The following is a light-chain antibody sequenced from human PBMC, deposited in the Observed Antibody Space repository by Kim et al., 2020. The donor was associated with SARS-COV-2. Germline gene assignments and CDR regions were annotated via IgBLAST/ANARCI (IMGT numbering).Light chain of an antibody. J-gene: IGLJ2*01. CDR1: SLRSYY. V-gene: IGLV3-19*01. CDR2: GKN. CDR3: NSRDSSGNHVV. Sequence: LGQTVRITAQGDSLRSYYASWYQQRPGQAPVLVIYGKNNRPSGIPDRFSGSSSGNTASLTITGAQAEDEADYYCNSRDSSGNHVVFGGGTQLTVL.